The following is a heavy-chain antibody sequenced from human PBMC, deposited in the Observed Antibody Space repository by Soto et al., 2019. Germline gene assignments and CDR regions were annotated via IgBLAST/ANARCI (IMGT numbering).Heavy chain of an antibody. Sequence: RASVKVSCKASGYTFTSYGISWVRQAPGQGLEWMGWISAYNGNTNYAQKLQGRVTMTTDTSTSTAYMELRSLRSDDTAVYYCASSPEGTYDSSGYFYYYYYGMDVWGQGTTVTVSS. CDR3: ASSPEGTYDSSGYFYYYYYGMDV. V-gene: IGHV1-18*01. CDR1: GYTFTSYG. CDR2: ISAYNGNT. D-gene: IGHD3-22*01. J-gene: IGHJ6*02.